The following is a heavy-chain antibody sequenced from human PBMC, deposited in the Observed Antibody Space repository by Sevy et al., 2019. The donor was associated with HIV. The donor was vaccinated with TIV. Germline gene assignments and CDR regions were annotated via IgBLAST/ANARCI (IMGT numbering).Heavy chain of an antibody. CDR2: ISYDGSKK. Sequence: GGSLRLSCAASGFTFSSHGMHWVRQAPGKGLEWVAFISYDGSKKYYTDSVKGRFTISRDNSKNTVYLQMNSLRAEDTAVYSCAKLCSAFGAIDDWGQGTMVTVSS. CDR1: GFTFSSHG. V-gene: IGHV3-30*02. D-gene: IGHD3-16*01. J-gene: IGHJ4*02. CDR3: AKLCSAFGAIDD.